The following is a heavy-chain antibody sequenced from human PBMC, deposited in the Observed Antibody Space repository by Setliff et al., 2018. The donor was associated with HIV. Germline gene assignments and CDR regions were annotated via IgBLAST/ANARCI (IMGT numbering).Heavy chain of an antibody. J-gene: IGHJ4*02. CDR2: ITNTGAT. Sequence: PSETLSLTCTVSGDSISSGNYYWTWIRQPAGKALEWIGRITNTGATEYNPSLKSRVTVSVDTSQNQFSLKLTSVTAADTAVYYCARQGAGYFWGQGIPVTVSS. V-gene: IGHV4-61*02. CDR1: GDSISSGNYY. CDR3: ARQGAGYF.